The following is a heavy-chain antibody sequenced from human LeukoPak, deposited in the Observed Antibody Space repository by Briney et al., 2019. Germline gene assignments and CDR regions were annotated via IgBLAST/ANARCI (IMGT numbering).Heavy chain of an antibody. V-gene: IGHV3-48*04. CDR2: ISSSGSTI. D-gene: IGHD3-16*01. CDR3: ARGRSRITFGGAALDY. Sequence: GGSLRLSCAASGFTFSSYSMNWVRQAPGKGLEWVSYISSSGSTIYYADSVKGRFTISRDNAKNSLYLQMNSLRAEDTAVYYCARGRSRITFGGAALDYWGQGTLVTVSS. CDR1: GFTFSSYS. J-gene: IGHJ4*02.